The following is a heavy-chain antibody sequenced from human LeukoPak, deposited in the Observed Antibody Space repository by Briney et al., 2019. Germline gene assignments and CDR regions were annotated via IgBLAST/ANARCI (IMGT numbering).Heavy chain of an antibody. CDR3: ASGNYYGSGIKYYFDY. J-gene: IGHJ4*02. CDR2: TYYRSKWYN. Sequence: SQTLSLTCAISGDSVSSNSAAWNWIRQSPSRGLEWLGRTYYRSKWYNDYAVSGKSRITINPDTSKNQFSLQLNSVTPEDTAVYYCASGNYYGSGIKYYFDYWGQGTLVTVSS. CDR1: GDSVSSNSAA. V-gene: IGHV6-1*01. D-gene: IGHD3-10*01.